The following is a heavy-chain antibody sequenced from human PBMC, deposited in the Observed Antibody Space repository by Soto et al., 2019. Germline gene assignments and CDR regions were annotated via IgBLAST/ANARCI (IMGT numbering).Heavy chain of an antibody. CDR3: ARHPGSSGWVWITRHYYGMDV. Sequence: EVQLVQSGAEVKKPGESLRISCKGSGYSFTSYWISWVRQMPGKGLEWMGRIDPSDSYTNYSPSFQGHVTISADKSISTAYLQWSSLKASDTAMYYCARHPGSSGWVWITRHYYGMDVWGQGTTVTVSS. J-gene: IGHJ6*02. CDR2: IDPSDSYT. V-gene: IGHV5-10-1*01. CDR1: GYSFTSYW. D-gene: IGHD6-19*01.